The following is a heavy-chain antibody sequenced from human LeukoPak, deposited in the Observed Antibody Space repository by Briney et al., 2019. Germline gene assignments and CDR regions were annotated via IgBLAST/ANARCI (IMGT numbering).Heavy chain of an antibody. CDR1: GDSISSSFY. J-gene: IGHJ4*02. CDR2: MYYSGTT. CDR3: ARHAVSGTYWPPFDY. D-gene: IGHD3-10*01. Sequence: SETLSLTCTVSGDSISSSFYWGWIRQTPGKGLEWVGSMYYSGTTYYNPSFESRVTISVAPSKNPFSLRLTSVTAADTAIYHCARHAVSGTYWPPFDYWGQGSLVTVSS. V-gene: IGHV4-39*01.